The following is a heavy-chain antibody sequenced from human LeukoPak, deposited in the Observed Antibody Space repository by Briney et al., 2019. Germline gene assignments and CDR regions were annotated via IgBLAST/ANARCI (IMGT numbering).Heavy chain of an antibody. CDR3: ARLELTKYAFDS. J-gene: IGHJ3*02. V-gene: IGHV4-39*01. Sequence: PSETLSLTCTVSGGSISSSSYYWGWIRQPPGKGLEWIGSIYYSGSTYYNPSLKSRVTISVDTSKNQFSLKLSSVTAADTAVYYCARLELTKYAFDSWGQGTMVTVSS. CDR1: GGSISSSSYY. D-gene: IGHD4/OR15-4a*01. CDR2: IYYSGST.